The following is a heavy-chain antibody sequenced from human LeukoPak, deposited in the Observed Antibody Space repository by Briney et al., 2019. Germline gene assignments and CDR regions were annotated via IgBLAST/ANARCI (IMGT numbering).Heavy chain of an antibody. CDR2: ISGSGGST. Sequence: PGGSLRLSCAAPGFTFSSYAMSWVRQAPGKGLEWVSAISGSGGSTYYADSVKGRFTISRDNSKNTLYLQMNSLRAEDTAVYHCAREAYDVLTGLGGGMDVWGQGTTVTVSS. CDR3: AREAYDVLTGLGGGMDV. CDR1: GFTFSSYA. J-gene: IGHJ6*02. V-gene: IGHV3-23*01. D-gene: IGHD3-9*01.